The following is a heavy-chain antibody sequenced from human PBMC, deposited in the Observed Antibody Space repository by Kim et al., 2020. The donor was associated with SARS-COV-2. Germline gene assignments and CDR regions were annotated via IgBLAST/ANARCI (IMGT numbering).Heavy chain of an antibody. CDR2: IKGDGSKE. CDR1: GVTFRSYW. V-gene: IGHV3-7*01. CDR3: LNDYQGD. Sequence: GGSLRLSCAASGVTFRSYWMSWVRQAPGKGLEWVANIKGDGSKENYVDSVKGRFTISRDNAKNSLYLQMNSLRADDTAVYYCLNDYQGDWGQGTLVTVSS. J-gene: IGHJ4*02. D-gene: IGHD5-12*01.